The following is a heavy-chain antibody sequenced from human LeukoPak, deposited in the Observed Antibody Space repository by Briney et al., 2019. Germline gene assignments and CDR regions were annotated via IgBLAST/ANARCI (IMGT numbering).Heavy chain of an antibody. CDR2: IYHSGST. D-gene: IGHD3-22*01. Sequence: SETLSLTCSVSGASISGYYWSWIRQPPGKGLEWIGYIYHSGSTNYNPSLKSRVTISLDTSKSQFSMNLSSVTAADTAVYYCARCWTWDDSGDYYSSGGPRVAFDIWGQGTMVSVSS. CDR1: GASISGYY. CDR3: ARCWTWDDSGDYYSSGGPRVAFDI. V-gene: IGHV4-59*01. J-gene: IGHJ3*02.